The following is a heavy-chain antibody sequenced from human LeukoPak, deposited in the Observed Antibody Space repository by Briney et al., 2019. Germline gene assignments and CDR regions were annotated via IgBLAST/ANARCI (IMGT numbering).Heavy chain of an antibody. V-gene: IGHV3-23*01. Sequence: PGGSLRLSCAASGFTFSSYGMSWVRQAPGKGLEWVSGISGSGGSTYYADAVKGRFTISRDNSKNTLYLQMNSLRVEDTAVYYCAKDLWSGGSCCDAFDIWGQGTMVTVSS. J-gene: IGHJ3*02. CDR2: ISGSGGST. CDR3: AKDLWSGGSCCDAFDI. D-gene: IGHD2-15*01. CDR1: GFTFSSYG.